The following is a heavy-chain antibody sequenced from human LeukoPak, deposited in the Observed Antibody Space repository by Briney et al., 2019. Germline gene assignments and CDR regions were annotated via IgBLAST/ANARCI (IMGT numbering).Heavy chain of an antibody. CDR2: IIPIFGTA. CDR1: GYTFTSYD. V-gene: IGHV1-69*06. CDR3: ARVIPDYYYWSGSAQYYYYYMDV. Sequence: GASVKVSCKASGYTFTSYDINWVRQAPGQGLEWMGGIIPIFGTANYVQKFQGRVTITSDKSTSTAYMELSSLRSEYTAVYYCARVIPDYYYWSGSAQYYYYYMDVWGKGTTVTVSS. D-gene: IGHD3-3*01. J-gene: IGHJ6*03.